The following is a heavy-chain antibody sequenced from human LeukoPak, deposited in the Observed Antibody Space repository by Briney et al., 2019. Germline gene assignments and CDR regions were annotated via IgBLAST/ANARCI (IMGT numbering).Heavy chain of an antibody. CDR3: AKDPTIVATGNDAFDI. V-gene: IGHV3-30*02. Sequence: PGGSLRLSCAASGFTFSSYGMHWVRQAPGKGLEWVAFIRYDGSNKYYADSVKGRFTISRDNSRNTLYLQMNSLRAEDTAVYYCAKDPTIVATGNDAFDIWGQGTMVTVSS. CDR2: IRYDGSNK. J-gene: IGHJ3*02. D-gene: IGHD5-12*01. CDR1: GFTFSSYG.